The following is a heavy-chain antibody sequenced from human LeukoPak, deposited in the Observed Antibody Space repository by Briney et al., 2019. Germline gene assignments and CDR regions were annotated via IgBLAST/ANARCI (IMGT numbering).Heavy chain of an antibody. CDR3: AREGSGSYPFDY. D-gene: IGHD1-26*01. Sequence: ASVKVXCKASGYTFTSYGITWVRQAPGQGLEWMGWISAYNGNTKYAQKHQGRVTITTVTPTSTAYMELRSLRSDDTAVYYCAREGSGSYPFDYWGQGTLVTVSS. CDR1: GYTFTSYG. V-gene: IGHV1-18*01. CDR2: ISAYNGNT. J-gene: IGHJ4*02.